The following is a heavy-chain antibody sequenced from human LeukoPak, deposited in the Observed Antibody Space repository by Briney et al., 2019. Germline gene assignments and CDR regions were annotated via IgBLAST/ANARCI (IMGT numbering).Heavy chain of an antibody. V-gene: IGHV3-11*01. CDR1: GFTFSDYY. CDR3: AKGGKWDVTPFDY. J-gene: IGHJ4*02. CDR2: ISSSGSTI. D-gene: IGHD1-26*01. Sequence: GGSLRLSCAASGFTFSDYYMSWIRQAPGKGLEWVSYISSSGSTIYYADSVKGRFTISRDNSKNTLYLQVNSLRAEDTAVYYCAKGGKWDVTPFDYWGQGTLVTVSS.